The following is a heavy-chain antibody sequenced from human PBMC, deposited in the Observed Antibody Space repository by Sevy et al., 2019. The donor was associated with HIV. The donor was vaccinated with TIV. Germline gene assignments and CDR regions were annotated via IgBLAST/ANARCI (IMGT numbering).Heavy chain of an antibody. J-gene: IGHJ6*02. CDR1: GFSFNSYD. D-gene: IGHD3-10*01. Sequence: GGYLRLSCAASGFSFNSYDMNWVRQAPGKGLEWVSSISSVSTIIYYGDSVRGRFSISRDNAKKSLYLQMDSLRVEDTAVYYCARVVGYVSGNYCKYYYDLDVWGQGTAVTVSS. CDR3: ARVVGYVSGNYCKYYYDLDV. CDR2: ISSVSTII. V-gene: IGHV3-21*01.